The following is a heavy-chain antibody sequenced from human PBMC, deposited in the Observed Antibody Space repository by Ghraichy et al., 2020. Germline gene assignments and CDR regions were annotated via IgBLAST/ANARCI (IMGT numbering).Heavy chain of an antibody. CDR1: GFSISTNGMC. V-gene: IGHV2-70*01. Sequence: SGPTLVKPTQTLTLTCTFSGFSISTNGMCVSWIRQPPGKALEWLALIDWDDDKYYSTSLKTRLTISKDTSKNQVVLTMTNMDPVDTATYYCARIVGRHKYYDFSTGYTFWGQGTLVTVSS. J-gene: IGHJ4*02. CDR2: IDWDDDK. D-gene: IGHD3-3*01. CDR3: ARIVGRHKYYDFSTGYTF.